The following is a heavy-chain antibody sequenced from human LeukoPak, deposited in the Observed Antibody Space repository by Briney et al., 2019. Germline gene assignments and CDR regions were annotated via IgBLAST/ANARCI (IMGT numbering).Heavy chain of an antibody. D-gene: IGHD6-19*01. V-gene: IGHV4-34*01. CDR2: INHSGST. Sequence: SETLSLTCAVYGGSFSGYYWSWIRQPPGKGLEWIGEINHSGSTNYNPSLKSRVTISVDTSKNQFSLKLSSVTAADTAVYYCARLDKKNYSSGWYPNRWFDPWGQGTLVTVSS. J-gene: IGHJ5*02. CDR1: GGSFSGYY. CDR3: ARLDKKNYSSGWYPNRWFDP.